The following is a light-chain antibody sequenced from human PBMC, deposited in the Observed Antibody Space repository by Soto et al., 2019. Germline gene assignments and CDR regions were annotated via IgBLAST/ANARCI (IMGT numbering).Light chain of an antibody. V-gene: IGKV1-27*01. CDR2: AAS. Sequence: DIQMTQSPSSLSASVGDRVTITCRASQGTSNYLAWYQQKPGKVPKLLIYAASTLQSGVPSRFRGRGSGTYVTLTINSLQPEDVATYYCQKYSSALTWPFGQGTKVEIK. CDR1: QGTSNY. J-gene: IGKJ1*01. CDR3: QKYSSALTWP.